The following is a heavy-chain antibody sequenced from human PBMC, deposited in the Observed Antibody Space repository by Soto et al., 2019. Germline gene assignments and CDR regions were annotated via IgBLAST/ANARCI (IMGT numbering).Heavy chain of an antibody. CDR3: ARQTDSSGWYVIYFDY. CDR1: GYTFTSYG. J-gene: IGHJ4*02. V-gene: IGHV1-18*01. D-gene: IGHD6-19*01. Sequence: ASVKVSCKAAGYTFTSYGISWVRQAPGQGLEWMGWISAYNGNTNYAQKLQGIVTITRDTSASTAYMELSSLRSEDTAVYYCARQTDSSGWYVIYFDYWGQGTLVTVSS. CDR2: ISAYNGNT.